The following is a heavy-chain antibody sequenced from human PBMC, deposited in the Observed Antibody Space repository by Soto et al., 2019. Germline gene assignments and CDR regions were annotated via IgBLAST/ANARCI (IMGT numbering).Heavy chain of an antibody. CDR2: IYYSGST. CDR1: GGSISSSSYY. V-gene: IGHV4-39*01. D-gene: IGHD6-19*01. J-gene: IGHJ3*02. CDR3: ARQTTPGGLIAVAGDDAFDI. Sequence: SETLSLTCTVSGGSISSSSYYRGWIRQPPGKGLEWIGSIYYSGSTYYNPSLKSRVTISVDTSKNQFSLKLSSVTAADTAVYYCARQTTPGGLIAVAGDDAFDIWGQGTMVTVSS.